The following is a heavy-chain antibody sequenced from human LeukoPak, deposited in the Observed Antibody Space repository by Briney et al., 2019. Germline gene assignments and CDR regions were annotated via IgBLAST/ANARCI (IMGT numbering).Heavy chain of an antibody. V-gene: IGHV3-30*03. CDR3: ARDPLGYYYMDV. Sequence: GGSLRLSCVASEFTFRSYDMHWVRQAPGKGLEWVAVISYDGSNKDYADSVKGRFTISRDNSKNSLYLQMNSLRAEDTAVYYCARDPLGYYYMDVWGKGTTVTVSS. J-gene: IGHJ6*03. CDR1: EFTFRSYD. CDR2: ISYDGSNK.